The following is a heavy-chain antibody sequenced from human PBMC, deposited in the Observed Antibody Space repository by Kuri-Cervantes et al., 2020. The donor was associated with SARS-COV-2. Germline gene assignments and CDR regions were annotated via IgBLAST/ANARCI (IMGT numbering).Heavy chain of an antibody. CDR2: ISAYNGNT. V-gene: IGHV1-18*04. CDR3: ARSYGSGSYPPDH. J-gene: IGHJ4*02. CDR1: GYTFTSYG. Sequence: ASVKVSCKASGYTFTSYGISWVRRAPGQGLEWMGWISAYNGNTNYAQKFQGRVTITADESTSTAYMELSSLRSEDTAVYYCARSYGSGSYPPDHWGQGTLVTVSS. D-gene: IGHD3-10*01.